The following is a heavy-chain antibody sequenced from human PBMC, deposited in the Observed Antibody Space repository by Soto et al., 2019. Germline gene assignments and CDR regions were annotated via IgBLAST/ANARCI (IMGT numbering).Heavy chain of an antibody. CDR3: ARVPVFDFWSGYRNYYGMDV. J-gene: IGHJ6*01. D-gene: IGHD3-3*01. CDR2: SNSDGSST. V-gene: IGHV3-74*01. CDR1: GFTFSSYW. Sequence: EVQLVESGGGLVQPGGSLRLSCAASGFTFSSYWMHWVRQAPGKGLVWVSRSNSDGSSTSYADSVKGRFTISRDNATNTLYLQMNSLRAEDTAVYCCARVPVFDFWSGYRNYYGMDVWGQGTTVTVSS.